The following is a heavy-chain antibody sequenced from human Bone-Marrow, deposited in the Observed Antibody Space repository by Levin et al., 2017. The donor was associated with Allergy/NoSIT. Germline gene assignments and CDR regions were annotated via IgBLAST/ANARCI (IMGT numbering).Heavy chain of an antibody. CDR2: IYPGDSDT. CDR3: ARGSDISGYYFDF. V-gene: IGHV5-51*01. Sequence: GESLKISCKTSSDSLAKYWIGWVRQMPGKGLEWMGIIYPGDSDTRYNPSFQALITISADNSITTAYLQWSSLKTPDTATYYCARGSDISGYYFDFWGQGTLVTVSS. J-gene: IGHJ4*02. CDR1: SDSLAKYW. D-gene: IGHD3-22*01.